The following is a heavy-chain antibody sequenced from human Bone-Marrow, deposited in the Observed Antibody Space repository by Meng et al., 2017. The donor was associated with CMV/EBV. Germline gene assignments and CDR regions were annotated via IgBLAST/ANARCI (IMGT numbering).Heavy chain of an antibody. CDR3: ARALDYSNYYGMDV. CDR1: GFTFSSYA. CDR2: INWNGGST. J-gene: IGHJ6*02. D-gene: IGHD4-11*01. V-gene: IGHV3-20*01. Sequence: GGSLRLSCAASGFTFSSYAMSWVRQAPGKGLEWVSGINWNGGSTGYADSVKGRFTISRDNAKNSLYLQMNSLRAEDTALYHCARALDYSNYYGMDVWGQGTTVTVSS.